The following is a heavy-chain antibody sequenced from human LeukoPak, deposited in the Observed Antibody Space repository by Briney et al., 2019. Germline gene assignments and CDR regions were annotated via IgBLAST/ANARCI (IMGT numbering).Heavy chain of an antibody. CDR2: ISSTGTTI. CDR3: ATGSHLDY. D-gene: IGHD3-10*01. CDR1: GFTFTSYA. Sequence: GGSLRLSCAASGFTFTSYALSWVRQAPGKGLEWVSYISSTGTTIYYADSVKGRFTISRDNAKNSLYLQMNSLRTEDTAVYYCATGSHLDYWGQGTLVTVSS. J-gene: IGHJ4*02. V-gene: IGHV3-48*04.